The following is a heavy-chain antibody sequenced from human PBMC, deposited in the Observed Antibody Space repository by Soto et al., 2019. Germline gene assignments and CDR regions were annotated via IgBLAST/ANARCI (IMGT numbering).Heavy chain of an antibody. V-gene: IGHV1-69*06. D-gene: IGHD2-15*01. Sequence: SVKVSCKASGGTFSSYAISWVRQAPGQGLEWMGGIIPIFGTANYAQKFQGRVTITADKSKNQVSLQLNSVTPEDTAVYYCARSEEDSDYYYGMDVWGQGTTVTVSS. CDR1: GGTFSSYA. J-gene: IGHJ6*02. CDR3: ARSEEDSDYYYGMDV. CDR2: IIPIFGTA.